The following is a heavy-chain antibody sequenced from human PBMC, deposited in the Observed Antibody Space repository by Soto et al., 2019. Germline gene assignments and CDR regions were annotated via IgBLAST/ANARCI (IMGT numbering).Heavy chain of an antibody. Sequence: ASETLSLTCTVSGGSISSYYWSWIRQPPGKELEWIGYIYYSRSTNYNPSLKSRVTISVDTSKNQFSLMLSSVTAADTVVYYCARHGPIAAAGTVFDYWGQGTLVTVSS. D-gene: IGHD6-13*01. CDR3: ARHGPIAAAGTVFDY. J-gene: IGHJ4*02. CDR1: GGSISSYY. V-gene: IGHV4-59*08. CDR2: IYYSRST.